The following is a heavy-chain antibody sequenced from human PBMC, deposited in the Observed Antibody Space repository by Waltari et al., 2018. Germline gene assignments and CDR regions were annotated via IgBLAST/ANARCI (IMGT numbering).Heavy chain of an antibody. CDR2: INPNRGDT. J-gene: IGHJ5*02. CDR1: GYTFTGYY. CDR3: ASNNWFDP. V-gene: IGHV1-2*06. Sequence: QVQLVQSGAEVKKPGASVKVSCKASGYTFTGYYMHWVRQAPGQGLEWMGRINPNRGDTNYSQKFQGRVTMTRDTSISTAYMELSRLRSDDTAVYYCASNNWFDPWGQGTLVTVSS.